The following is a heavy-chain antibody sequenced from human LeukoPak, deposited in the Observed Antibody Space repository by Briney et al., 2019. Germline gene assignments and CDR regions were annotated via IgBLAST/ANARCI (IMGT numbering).Heavy chain of an antibody. CDR2: INHSGST. J-gene: IGHJ3*01. CDR3: SSGDLAVGLV. CDR1: GGSLSGYY. Sequence: SETLSLTCAVYGGSLSGYYWSWVRQPPGKGLEWIGQINHSGSTKYNPSLKSRVSISVDTSTNKFSLKLTSIAGADSTVLFFSSGDLAVGLVWGQGTMVTVSS. V-gene: IGHV4-34*01. D-gene: IGHD6-19*01.